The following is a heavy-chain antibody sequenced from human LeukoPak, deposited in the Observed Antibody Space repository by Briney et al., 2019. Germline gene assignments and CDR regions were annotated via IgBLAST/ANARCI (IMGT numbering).Heavy chain of an antibody. CDR3: ARTSLREVRGVSYYYYYMDV. J-gene: IGHJ6*03. V-gene: IGHV1-69*13. Sequence: SVKVSCKASGGTFSSYAISWVRQAPGQGLEWMGGIIPIFGTANYAQKFQGRVTITADESTSTAYMELSSLRSEDTAVYYCARTSLREVRGVSYYYYYMDVWGKGTTVTISS. D-gene: IGHD3-10*01. CDR2: IIPIFGTA. CDR1: GGTFSSYA.